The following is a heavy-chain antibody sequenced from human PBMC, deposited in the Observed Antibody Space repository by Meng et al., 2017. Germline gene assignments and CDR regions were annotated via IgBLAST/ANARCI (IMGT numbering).Heavy chain of an antibody. V-gene: IGHV3-11*04. Sequence: GESLKISCAASGFTFSDYYMSWIRQAPGKGLEWVSYISSSGSTIYYADSVKGRFTISRDNAKNSLYLQMNSLRAEDTAVYYCARVDLEHGYNPHYWGQGTLVTVSS. J-gene: IGHJ4*02. CDR1: GFTFSDYY. CDR2: ISSSGSTI. CDR3: ARVDLEHGYNPHY. D-gene: IGHD5-24*01.